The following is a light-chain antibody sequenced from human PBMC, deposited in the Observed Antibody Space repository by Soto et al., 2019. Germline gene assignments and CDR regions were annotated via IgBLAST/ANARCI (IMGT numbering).Light chain of an antibody. CDR1: SSDVGNYNY. CDR3: SSYTTTNTYV. CDR2: EVS. Sequence: QSALTQPASVSGSPGQSITISCTGTSSDVGNYNYVSWYQQHPGKAPKLMIYEVSNRSSGVSNRFSGTKSGNTASLTISGLQGEDEADYYCSSYTTTNTYVFGTGTKVTV. V-gene: IGLV2-14*01. J-gene: IGLJ1*01.